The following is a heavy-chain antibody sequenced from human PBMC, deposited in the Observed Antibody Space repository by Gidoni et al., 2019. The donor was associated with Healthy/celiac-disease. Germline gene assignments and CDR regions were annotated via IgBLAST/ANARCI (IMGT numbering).Heavy chain of an antibody. D-gene: IGHD2-21*02. CDR3: ARTKHIVVVTAIYPTYGMDV. J-gene: IGHJ6*02. CDR1: GGSVSSGSHY. V-gene: IGHV4-61*01. CDR2: IYYSGST. Sequence: QVQLQEAGPGRVKPSETLSLTCTDPGGSVSSGSHYWSWIRQPPGKGLEWIGYIYYSGSTNYNPSLKSRVTISVDTSKNQFSLKLSSVTAADTAVYYCARTKHIVVVTAIYPTYGMDVWGQGTTVTVSS.